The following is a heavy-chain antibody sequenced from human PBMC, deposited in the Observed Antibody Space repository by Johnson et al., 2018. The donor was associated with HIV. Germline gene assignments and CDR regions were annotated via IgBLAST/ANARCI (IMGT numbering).Heavy chain of an antibody. J-gene: IGHJ3*02. CDR3: ARVRCSGGTCYRWALGWAFDI. V-gene: IGHV3-7*05. CDR2: INQDGSEK. CDR1: GFTFSSYW. Sequence: VQLVESGGGLVQPGGSLRLSCAASGFTFSSYWMSWVRQAPGKGLEWVANINQDGSEKYSVDSVKGRFTISRDNAENSLYQQMNSLRAEDTAVSYCARVRCSGGTCYRWALGWAFDIWGQGTMVTFSS. D-gene: IGHD2-15*01.